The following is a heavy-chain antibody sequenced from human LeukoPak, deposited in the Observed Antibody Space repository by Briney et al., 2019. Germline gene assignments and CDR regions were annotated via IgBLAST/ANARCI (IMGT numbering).Heavy chain of an antibody. D-gene: IGHD1-26*01. J-gene: IGHJ4*02. V-gene: IGHV4-59*08. CDR1: GGSISTYY. CDR3: ARLNSGSYYPFDY. Sequence: SETLSLTCTVSGGSISTYYWSWIRQSPGKGLEWIGYIYYSGSTDYNPSLKSRVTISVDMSKNQFSLKLSSVTAADTAVYYCARLNSGSYYPFDYWGQGTLVTVSS. CDR2: IYYSGST.